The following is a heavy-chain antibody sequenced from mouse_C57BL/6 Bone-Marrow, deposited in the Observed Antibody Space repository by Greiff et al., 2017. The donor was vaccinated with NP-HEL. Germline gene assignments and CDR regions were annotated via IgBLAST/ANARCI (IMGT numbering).Heavy chain of an antibody. CDR1: GFTFSDYG. CDR3: ARGGYPAWFAY. J-gene: IGHJ3*01. V-gene: IGHV5-17*01. D-gene: IGHD2-2*01. CDR2: ISSGSSTI. Sequence: EVQLVESGGGLVKPGGSLKLSCAASGFTFSDYGMHWVRQAPEKGLEWVAYISSGSSTIYYADTVKGRFTIPRDNAKNTLFLQMTSLRSEDTAMYYCARGGYPAWFAYWGQGTLVTVSA.